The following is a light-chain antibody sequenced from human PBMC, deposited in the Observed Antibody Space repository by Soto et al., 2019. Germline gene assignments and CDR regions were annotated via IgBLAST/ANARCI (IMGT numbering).Light chain of an antibody. Sequence: IQMTQSPSSLSASVGGRVTITCRASQTISSYLNWYQQTPGRAPALLISAASTLQSGVPSRFSGSGSGTDFTLTISSLQPEDFAVYYCQQHAHWPLTFGGGTKVEIK. CDR2: AAS. CDR1: QTISSY. CDR3: QQHAHWPLT. J-gene: IGKJ4*01. V-gene: IGKV1-39*01.